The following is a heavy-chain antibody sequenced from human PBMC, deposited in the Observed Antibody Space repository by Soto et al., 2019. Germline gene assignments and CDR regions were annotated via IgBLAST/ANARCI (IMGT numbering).Heavy chain of an antibody. CDR3: AKERRGVVSRDFDS. V-gene: IGHV3-23*01. J-gene: IGHJ4*02. Sequence: GGSLRLSCEASGFNFRDFWMHWVRQPPGKGPEWVSGISDVGGYTSYSDGVKGRFTVSRDTSKNTLSLLMNGLRVGDTAIYYCAKERRGVVSRDFDSWGQGTLVTVSS. CDR1: GFNFRDFW. D-gene: IGHD2-8*01. CDR2: ISDVGGYT.